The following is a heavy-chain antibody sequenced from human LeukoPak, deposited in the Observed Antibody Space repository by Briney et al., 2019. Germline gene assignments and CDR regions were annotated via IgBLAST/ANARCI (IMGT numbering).Heavy chain of an antibody. V-gene: IGHV1-46*01. CDR3: VSEGDIVSRIGWMLSYYYYMDF. CDR1: GYTFTSYY. J-gene: IGHJ6*03. CDR2: INPSGGST. D-gene: IGHD5-12*01. Sequence: ASVKVSCKAYGYTFTSYYMHWVRQAPGQGREWMGIINPSGGSTSHAQKFQGRVTMTRDTSTSTVYMELSSLRSEDTAVYSSVSEGDIVSRIGWMLSYYYYMDFWGKGTPVTVSS.